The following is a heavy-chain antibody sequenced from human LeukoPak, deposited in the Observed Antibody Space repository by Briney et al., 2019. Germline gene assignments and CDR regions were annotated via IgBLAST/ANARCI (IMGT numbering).Heavy chain of an antibody. Sequence: GGSLRLSCAASGFIARNKYMSWVRQAPGKGLEWVSTIRSDGTTDYADSVKGRFTISRDDSKNTLYLQMNSLRVEDTAVYSCARRRGGYGEGELDYWGQGTLVTVSS. CDR3: ARRRGGYGEGELDY. V-gene: IGHV3-66*04. J-gene: IGHJ4*02. CDR2: IRSDGTT. D-gene: IGHD4-17*01. CDR1: GFIARNKY.